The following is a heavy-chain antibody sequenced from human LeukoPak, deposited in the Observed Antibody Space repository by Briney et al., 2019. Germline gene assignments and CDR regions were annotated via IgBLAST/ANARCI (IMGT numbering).Heavy chain of an antibody. CDR3: AKAAYYYGSDPYGMDV. CDR2: ISGSGGST. Sequence: GGSLRLSCAASAFTFSSYAMSWVRQAPGKGLEWVSAISGSGGSTYYADSVKGRFTISRDNSKNTLYLQMNSLRAEDTAVYYCAKAAYYYGSDPYGMDVWGQGTTVTVSS. V-gene: IGHV3-23*01. J-gene: IGHJ6*02. CDR1: AFTFSSYA. D-gene: IGHD3-10*01.